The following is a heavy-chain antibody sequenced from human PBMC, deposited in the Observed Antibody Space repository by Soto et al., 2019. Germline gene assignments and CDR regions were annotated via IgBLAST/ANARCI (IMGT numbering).Heavy chain of an antibody. CDR1: GGSISSNY. D-gene: IGHD3-3*01. Sequence: NPSETLSLTCIVSGGSISSNYWSWIRQPPGKGLEWIGYIYYTGSTNFNPSLKNRVIISVDTSKNQFSLKLTSVTAADTAVYYCARSYHNTIFGVVPSRGLDVWGQGTTVTVSS. CDR3: ARSYHNTIFGVVPSRGLDV. CDR2: IYYTGST. J-gene: IGHJ6*02. V-gene: IGHV4-59*01.